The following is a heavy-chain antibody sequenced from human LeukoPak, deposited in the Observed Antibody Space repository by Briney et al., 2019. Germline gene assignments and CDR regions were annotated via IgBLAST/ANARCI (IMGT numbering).Heavy chain of an antibody. D-gene: IGHD6-13*01. CDR1: GYSFTSYW. V-gene: IGHV5-51*01. CDR2: IYPGDSDT. Sequence: GESLKISCKGSGYSFTSYWNGWVRQMPGKGLEWMGIIYPGDSDTRYSPSFQGQVTISADKSISTAYLQWSSLKASDTAMYYCARIGDIAAAGDAFDIWGQGTMVTVSS. CDR3: ARIGDIAAAGDAFDI. J-gene: IGHJ3*02.